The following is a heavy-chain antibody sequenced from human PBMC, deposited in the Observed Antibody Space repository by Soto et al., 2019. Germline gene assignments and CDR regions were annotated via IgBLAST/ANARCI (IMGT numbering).Heavy chain of an antibody. CDR2: IYYSGST. Sequence: PSETLSLTCTVSGGSISSYYWSWIRQPPGKGLEWIGYIYYSGSTNYNPSLKSRVTISVDTSKNQFSLKLSSVTAADTAVYYCARAGGSESYYYRGFDPWRQGTLVTVSS. V-gene: IGHV4-59*01. J-gene: IGHJ5*02. CDR1: GGSISSYY. CDR3: ARAGGSESYYYRGFDP. D-gene: IGHD3-10*01.